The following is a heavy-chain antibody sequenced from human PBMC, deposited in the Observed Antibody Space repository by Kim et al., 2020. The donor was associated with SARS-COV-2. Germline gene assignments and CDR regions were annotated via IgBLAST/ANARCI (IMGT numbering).Heavy chain of an antibody. Sequence: SNAGSGKGRFPISRGNAKNTLYLQMNSLRAEDTAVYYCARGQQLVQSFDYWGQVTLVTVSS. CDR3: ARGQQLVQSFDY. V-gene: IGHV3-74*01. J-gene: IGHJ4*02. D-gene: IGHD6-13*01.